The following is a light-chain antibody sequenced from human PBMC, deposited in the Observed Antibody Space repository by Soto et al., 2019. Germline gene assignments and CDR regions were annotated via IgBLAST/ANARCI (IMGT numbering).Light chain of an antibody. J-gene: IGLJ2*01. CDR1: SSDVGGYNY. CDR3: NSYGGTNNYVV. V-gene: IGLV2-8*01. CDR2: DVN. Sequence: QSALTQPPSASGSPGQSVTISCTGTSSDVGGYNYVSWYRQHPGKAPQLIIYDVNKRPSGVPDRFSGSKSGNTASLTVSRLQAEDEADYFCNSYGGTNNYVVFGGGTKVTVL.